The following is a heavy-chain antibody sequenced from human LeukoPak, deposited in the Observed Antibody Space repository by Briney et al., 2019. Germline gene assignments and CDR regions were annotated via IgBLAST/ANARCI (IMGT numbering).Heavy chain of an antibody. Sequence: PSETLSLTRTVSGGSISSYYWSWIRQPPGKGLEWIGYIYYSGSTNYNPSLKSRVTISVDTSKNQFSLKLSSVTAADTAVYYCARAGYYYYGMDVWGQGTTVTVSS. CDR2: IYYSGST. J-gene: IGHJ6*02. CDR1: GGSISSYY. V-gene: IGHV4-59*01. CDR3: ARAGYYYYGMDV.